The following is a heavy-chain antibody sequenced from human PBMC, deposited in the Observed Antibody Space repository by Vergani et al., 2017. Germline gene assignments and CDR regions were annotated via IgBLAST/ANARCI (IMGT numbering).Heavy chain of an antibody. Sequence: QVQLVQSGAEVKKPGASVKVSCKASGYPFTSYYMHWVRQAPGQGLEWMGIINPSGGSTSYAQKFQGRVTMTRDTSTSTVYMELSSLRSEDTAVYYCARGSRYCSSTSCYVGRDWFDPWGQGTLVTVSS. J-gene: IGHJ5*02. CDR3: ARGSRYCSSTSCYVGRDWFDP. CDR1: GYPFTSYY. V-gene: IGHV1-46*01. D-gene: IGHD2-2*01. CDR2: INPSGGST.